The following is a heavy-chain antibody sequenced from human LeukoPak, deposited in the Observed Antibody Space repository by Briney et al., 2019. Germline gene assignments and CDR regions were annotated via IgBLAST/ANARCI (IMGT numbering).Heavy chain of an antibody. V-gene: IGHV3-23*01. J-gene: IGHJ4*02. D-gene: IGHD6-19*01. CDR2: ISGSGGST. Sequence: GGSLRLSCAASGFTFSSHAMSWVRQAPGKGLEWVSAISGSGGSTYYADSVKGRFTISRDNSKNTLYLQMNSLRAEDTAVYYCAKSVAVAGIFDYWGQGTLVTVSS. CDR1: GFTFSSHA. CDR3: AKSVAVAGIFDY.